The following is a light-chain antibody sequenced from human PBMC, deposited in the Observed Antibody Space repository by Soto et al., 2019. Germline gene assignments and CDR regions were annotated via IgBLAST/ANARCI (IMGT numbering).Light chain of an antibody. J-gene: IGKJ5*01. CDR1: QSVSSY. CDR2: DAS. CDR3: QQRSNWPFT. Sequence: EIVLTQSPATLSLSPGERATLSCRASQSVSSYLAWYQHKPGQAPRLLIYDASIRATGIPGRFSGSGSGTDFTLTISSLEPEDFAVYYCQQRSNWPFTFGQGTRLEIK. V-gene: IGKV3-11*01.